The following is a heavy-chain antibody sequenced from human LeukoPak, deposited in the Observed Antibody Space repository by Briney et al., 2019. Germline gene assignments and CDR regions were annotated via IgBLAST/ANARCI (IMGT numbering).Heavy chain of an antibody. CDR3: ARALFAGAFYGMDV. CDR1: GFTFSSYS. CDR2: ISGTSDYI. J-gene: IGHJ6*02. D-gene: IGHD3-10*01. Sequence: GGSLRLSCAASGFTFSSYSMNWVRQSPGKGLEWVSSISGTSDYIYYADSVKGRFTISRDNGQNSLYLQMNSLRAEDTAVYYCARALFAGAFYGMDVWGQGTTVTVSS. V-gene: IGHV3-21*06.